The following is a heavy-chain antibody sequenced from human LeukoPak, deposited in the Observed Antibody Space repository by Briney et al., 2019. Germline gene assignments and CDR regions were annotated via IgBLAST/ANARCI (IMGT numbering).Heavy chain of an antibody. Sequence: PSETLSLTCTVSGGSISSSTYYWGWIRQPPGKGPEWIGSINYSGSIYYNPSLKSRVTISVDTSKNQFSLKLSSVTAADTAVYFCARRLGGSGTYYFDYWGQGTLVTVSS. J-gene: IGHJ4*02. CDR3: ARRLGGSGTYYFDY. CDR2: INYSGSI. CDR1: GGSISSSTYY. V-gene: IGHV4-39*01. D-gene: IGHD3-10*01.